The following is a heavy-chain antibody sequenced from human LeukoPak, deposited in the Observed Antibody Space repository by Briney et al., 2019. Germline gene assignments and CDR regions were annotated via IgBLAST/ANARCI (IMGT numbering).Heavy chain of an antibody. V-gene: IGHV4-39*01. J-gene: IGHJ5*02. CDR1: GGSISSSSYY. CDR3: ARAPVLLWFGELLGWFDP. D-gene: IGHD3-10*01. CDR2: IYYSGST. Sequence: SETLSLTCTVSGGSISSSSYYWGWIRPPPGKGLEWIGSIYYSGSTYYNPSLQSRVTISVDTSKNQFSLKLSSVTAADTAVYYCARAPVLLWFGELLGWFDPWGQGTLVTVSS.